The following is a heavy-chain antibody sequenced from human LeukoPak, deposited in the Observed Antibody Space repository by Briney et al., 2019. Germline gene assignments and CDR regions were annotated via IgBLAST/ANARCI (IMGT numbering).Heavy chain of an antibody. CDR3: ARKDYFSGYFDM. V-gene: IGHV4-4*02. CDR2: IYHSGST. CDR1: GGSISSNNW. J-gene: IGHJ3*02. Sequence: PSGTLSLTCAVSGGSISSNNWWNWVRQPPGKGLEWIGEIYHSGSTNYNPSLKSRVTISVDKSKNQFSLKLSSVTAADTGVYYCARKDYFSGYFDMWGQGTMVTVSS. D-gene: IGHD2-15*01.